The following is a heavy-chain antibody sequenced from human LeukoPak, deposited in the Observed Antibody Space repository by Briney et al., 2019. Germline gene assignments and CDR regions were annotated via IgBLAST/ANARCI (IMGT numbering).Heavy chain of an antibody. D-gene: IGHD6-19*01. CDR2: MNPNSGGT. CDR1: GYTFTSYD. Sequence: GASVKVSCTASGYTFTSYDINWVRQATGQGLEWMGWMNPNSGGTNYAQKFQGRVTMTRDTSISTAYMELRSLRSDDTAVYYCARGLQENLAWLTAFSAFDIWGQGTMVTVSS. J-gene: IGHJ3*02. V-gene: IGHV1-2*02. CDR3: ARGLQENLAWLTAFSAFDI.